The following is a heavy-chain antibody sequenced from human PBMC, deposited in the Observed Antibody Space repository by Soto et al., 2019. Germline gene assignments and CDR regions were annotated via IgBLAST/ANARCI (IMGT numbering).Heavy chain of an antibody. V-gene: IGHV3-73*02. J-gene: IGHJ5*02. Sequence: EVQLVESGGGLVQPGGSLKLSCAASGFTFSGSAMHWVRQASGKGLEWVGRIRSKTNSYATAYTVSVKGRFTISRDDSKDTAYLQMNSLKTEDTAVYYCTRDPRNYYDSIGSANRFDPWGQGTLVTVSS. CDR2: IRSKTNSYAT. CDR1: GFTFSGSA. D-gene: IGHD3-22*01. CDR3: TRDPRNYYDSIGSANRFDP.